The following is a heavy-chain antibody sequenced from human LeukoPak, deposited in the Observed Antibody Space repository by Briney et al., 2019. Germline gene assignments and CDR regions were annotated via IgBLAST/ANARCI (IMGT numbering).Heavy chain of an antibody. Sequence: GSSVKVSCKASGGTFSSYAISWVRQAPGQGLEWMGGIIPIFGTANYAQKFQGRVTITTDESTSTAYMELSSLRSEDTAVYYCARGGGPAAPGGANWFDPWGQGTLVTVSS. CDR1: GGTFSSYA. D-gene: IGHD2-2*01. CDR3: ARGGGPAAPGGANWFDP. V-gene: IGHV1-69*05. J-gene: IGHJ5*02. CDR2: IIPIFGTA.